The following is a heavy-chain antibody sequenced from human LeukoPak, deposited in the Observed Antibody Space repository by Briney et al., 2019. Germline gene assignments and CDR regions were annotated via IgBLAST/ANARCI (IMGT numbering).Heavy chain of an antibody. V-gene: IGHV3-30*18. J-gene: IGHJ4*02. CDR2: ISYDGKHK. CDR3: AKLTTMVRGVSYSFDY. D-gene: IGHD3-10*01. Sequence: GGSLRLSCSASGFTFISYGMHWVRQAPGKGLEWVAIISYDGKHKYYADSVKGRFTVSRDNSKNTLNLQLNSLRTEDTAVYHCAKLTTMVRGVSYSFDYWGQGTLVAVSS. CDR1: GFTFISYG.